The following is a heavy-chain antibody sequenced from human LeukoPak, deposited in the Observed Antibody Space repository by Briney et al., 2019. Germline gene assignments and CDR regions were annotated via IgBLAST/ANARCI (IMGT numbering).Heavy chain of an antibody. CDR3: ARDINGYYYDSHGYYPTDL. D-gene: IGHD3-22*01. V-gene: IGHV1-18*01. Sequence: WASVKVSCKASGYIFTSYGISWVRQAPGQGLEWMGWISVYNGNTNYPQRLQGRGTMTTDTSTTTAYMELRSLRSDDTAVYYCARDINGYYYDSHGYYPTDLWGQGTLDTVSS. CDR1: GYIFTSYG. CDR2: ISVYNGNT. J-gene: IGHJ5*02.